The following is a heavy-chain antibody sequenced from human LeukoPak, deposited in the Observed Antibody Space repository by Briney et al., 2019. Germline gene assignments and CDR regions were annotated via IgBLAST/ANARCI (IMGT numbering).Heavy chain of an antibody. CDR3: ARGSTRADDY. V-gene: IGHV4-59*11. CDR1: GASISSHY. D-gene: IGHD2/OR15-2a*01. Sequence: SETLSLTCTVSGASISSHYWSWIRQPPGKGLEWIGYVHHGGTINYNPSLKSRAAISVDTSRNQVSLKLNSLTATDTAVYYCARGSTRADDYWGQGTLVIVSS. J-gene: IGHJ4*02. CDR2: VHHGGTI.